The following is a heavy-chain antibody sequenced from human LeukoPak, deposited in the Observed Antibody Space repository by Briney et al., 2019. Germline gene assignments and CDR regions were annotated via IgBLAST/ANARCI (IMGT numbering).Heavy chain of an antibody. D-gene: IGHD5-18*01. Sequence: SETLSLTCTVSVGSISSGCYYWSWIRQHPGKGLEWIGYIYYSGSTYYNPSLKSRVTISVDTSKNQFSLKLSSVTAADTAVYYCARDRGYSYGSTNHAFDIWGQGTMVTVSS. CDR3: ARDRGYSYGSTNHAFDI. J-gene: IGHJ3*02. V-gene: IGHV4-31*03. CDR1: VGSISSGCYY. CDR2: IYYSGST.